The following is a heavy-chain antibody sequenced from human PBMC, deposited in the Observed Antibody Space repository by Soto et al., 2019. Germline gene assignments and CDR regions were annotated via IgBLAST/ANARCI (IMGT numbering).Heavy chain of an antibody. V-gene: IGHV2-26*01. Sequence: SCPTLVNPTETLTLTCTVSGFSLTTGKMGVSWIRQPPGKALEWLAHIFSDNERSYSTSLQGRLTISKDTSGSQVVLSMTNVDPVDTATYYCARMNVDSYQFYYAMDVWGQGTTVTVYS. D-gene: IGHD4-17*01. CDR2: IFSDNER. CDR3: ARMNVDSYQFYYAMDV. J-gene: IGHJ6*02. CDR1: GFSLTTGKMG.